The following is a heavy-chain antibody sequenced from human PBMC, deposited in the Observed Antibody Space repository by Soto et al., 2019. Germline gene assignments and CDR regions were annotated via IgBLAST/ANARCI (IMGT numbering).Heavy chain of an antibody. CDR2: IYYDGNS. J-gene: IGHJ5*02. CDR1: GGSINSGDYY. D-gene: IGHD5-12*01. CDR3: ARHRRWLPRGPNNWLDL. Sequence: SETLSLTCTVSGGSINSGDYYWTWVRQPPGKGLEWIGYIYYDGNSQHNPSLKSRVTTSIDTSQNQLSLNFSSVTASDTAGYYCARHRRWLPRGPNNWLDLWRQGTQVTVSS. V-gene: IGHV4-30-4*01.